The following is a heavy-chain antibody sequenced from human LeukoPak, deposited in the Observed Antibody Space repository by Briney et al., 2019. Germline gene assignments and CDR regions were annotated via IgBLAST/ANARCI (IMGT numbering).Heavy chain of an antibody. CDR1: GFTFSSYG. V-gene: IGHV3-30*18. CDR2: ISYDGSNK. J-gene: IGHJ4*02. CDR3: AKDLALGSGSYYTGPLDY. Sequence: GGPLRLSCAASGFTFSSYGMHWVRQAPGKGLEWVAVISYDGSNKYYADSVKGRFTISRDNSKNTLYLQMNSLRAEDTAVYYCAKDLALGSGSYYTGPLDYWGQGTLVTVSS. D-gene: IGHD3-10*01.